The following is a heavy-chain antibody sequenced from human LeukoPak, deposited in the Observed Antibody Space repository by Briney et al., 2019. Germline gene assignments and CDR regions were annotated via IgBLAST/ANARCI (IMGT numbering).Heavy chain of an antibody. CDR1: GGTFSSYA. V-gene: IGHV1-69*13. CDR3: ARERERQLGGFDP. D-gene: IGHD6-6*01. J-gene: IGHJ5*02. CDR2: IIPIFGTA. Sequence: SVKVSCKASGGTFSSYAISWVRQAPGQGLEWMGGIIPIFGTANYAQKFQGRVTITADESTSTAYMELSSLRSEDTAVYYCARERERQLGGFDPWGQGTLVTVSS.